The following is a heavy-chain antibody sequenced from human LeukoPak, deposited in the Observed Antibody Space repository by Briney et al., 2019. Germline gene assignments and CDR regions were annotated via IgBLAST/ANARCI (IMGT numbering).Heavy chain of an antibody. CDR3: PRPPTRNLEWLLIGKYYFDY. Sequence: PGGSLRLSCAASGFTFSSYWMSWVRQAPGKGLEWVANIKQDGSEKYYVDSVKGRFTISRDNDKNSVYVQMNSLRAEDTAVYYCPRPPTRNLEWLLIGKYYFDYWGQGTLVTVSS. V-gene: IGHV3-7*01. CDR1: GFTFSSYW. D-gene: IGHD3-3*01. J-gene: IGHJ4*02. CDR2: IKQDGSEK.